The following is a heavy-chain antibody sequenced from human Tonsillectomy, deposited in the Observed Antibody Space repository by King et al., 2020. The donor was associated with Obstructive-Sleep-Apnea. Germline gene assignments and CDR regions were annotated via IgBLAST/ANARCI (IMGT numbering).Heavy chain of an antibody. Sequence: VQLVESGGGLVKPGGSLTLSCAASEFTFSNAWMSWVRQAPGKGLEWFGRIKSKTDGGTTDYAAPVKDRFTISRDDSKNTLYVQMNSLQTEDTAVYYCTAGYCSGGTCYPLGLDYWGQGTLVTVSS. CDR2: IKSKTDGGTT. D-gene: IGHD2-15*01. CDR1: EFTFSNAW. J-gene: IGHJ4*02. CDR3: TAGYCSGGTCYPLGLDY. V-gene: IGHV3-15*01.